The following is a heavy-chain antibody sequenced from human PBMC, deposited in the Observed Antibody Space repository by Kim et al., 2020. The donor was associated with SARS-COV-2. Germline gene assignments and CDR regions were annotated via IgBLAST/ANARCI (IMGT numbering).Heavy chain of an antibody. Sequence: ASVKVSCKTSGYTFTSYAMHWVRQAPGQRLEWMGWINADNGDTKYSQKFQGRVTITRDTSASPAYMEMSSLRSEDTAVYYCARETLESTGYLNWLDPWGHGTLVTVSS. V-gene: IGHV1-3*01. CDR1: GYTFTSYA. D-gene: IGHD3-22*01. CDR2: INADNGDT. CDR3: ARETLESTGYLNWLDP. J-gene: IGHJ5*02.